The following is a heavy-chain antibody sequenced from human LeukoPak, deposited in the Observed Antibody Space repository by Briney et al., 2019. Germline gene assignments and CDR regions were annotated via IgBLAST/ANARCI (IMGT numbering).Heavy chain of an antibody. Sequence: PGRSLRLSCAASGFTFSSYAMHWVRQAPGKGLEWVAVISYDGSNKYYADSVKGRFTISRDNSKNTLYLQMNSLRAEDTAVYYCAAYSASRMVRGGTLLGNDYWGQGTLVTVSS. CDR2: ISYDGSNK. CDR1: GFTFSSYA. J-gene: IGHJ4*02. D-gene: IGHD3-10*01. V-gene: IGHV3-30-3*01. CDR3: AAYSASRMVRGGTLLGNDY.